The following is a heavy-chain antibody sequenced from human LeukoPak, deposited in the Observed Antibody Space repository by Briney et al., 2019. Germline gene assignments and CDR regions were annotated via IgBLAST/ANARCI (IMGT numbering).Heavy chain of an antibody. CDR3: AKDRCSGTYSLGADY. D-gene: IGHD1-26*01. Sequence: GGSLRLSCAASGFTFSSYWMHWVRQAPGKGLEWVSAVSGSGGTTFYADSVKGRFTISRDNSKNTLYLQMNSLRAEDTADYYCAKDRCSGTYSLGADYWGQGTLVAVSS. CDR1: GFTFSSYW. CDR2: VSGSGGTT. J-gene: IGHJ4*02. V-gene: IGHV3-23*01.